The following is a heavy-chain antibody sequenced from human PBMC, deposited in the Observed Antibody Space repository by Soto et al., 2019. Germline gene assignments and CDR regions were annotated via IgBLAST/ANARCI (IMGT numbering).Heavy chain of an antibody. D-gene: IGHD4-17*01. CDR2: IYPGDSDT. V-gene: IGHV5-51*01. Sequence: PGESLKISCKGSGYSFTSYWIGWVRQMPGKGLEWMGIIYPGDSDTRYSPSFQGQVTISADKSISTAYLQWSSLKASDTAMYYCASATRSSGLHYYYYYGMDVWGQGTTVTVSS. CDR1: GYSFTSYW. CDR3: ASATRSSGLHYYYYYGMDV. J-gene: IGHJ6*02.